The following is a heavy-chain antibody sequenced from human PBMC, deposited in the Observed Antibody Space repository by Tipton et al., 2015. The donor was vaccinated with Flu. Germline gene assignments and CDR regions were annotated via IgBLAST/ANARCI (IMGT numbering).Heavy chain of an antibody. J-gene: IGHJ2*01. V-gene: IGHV3-7*01. CDR2: IKQDGSEK. D-gene: IGHD4/OR15-4a*01. CDR1: GFTLSDYA. CDR3: ATYGAYWNFDL. Sequence: VQLVQSGGGVVQPGRSLRLSCTVSGFTLSDYAMHWVRQAPGKGLEWVANIKQDGSEKYYVDSVRGRFTISRDNAKNSLSLQMNSLRAEDTAVYYCATYGAYWNFDLWGRGTLVTVSS.